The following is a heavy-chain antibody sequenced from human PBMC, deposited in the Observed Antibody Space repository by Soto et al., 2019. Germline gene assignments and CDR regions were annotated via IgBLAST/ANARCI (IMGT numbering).Heavy chain of an antibody. Sequence: QVQLVQSGAEGKKPGASVKVSCKTSGYTFTSYSISWVRQAPGQGLEWMGWINVYNGNTKYAQNLPGRVTTTTDTSTSTAYMELRSLRSDDTAVYYCARDLAVGWFDPWGQGTLVTVSS. CDR2: INVYNGNT. V-gene: IGHV1-18*01. CDR1: GYTFTSYS. J-gene: IGHJ5*02. D-gene: IGHD2-2*01. CDR3: ARDLAVGWFDP.